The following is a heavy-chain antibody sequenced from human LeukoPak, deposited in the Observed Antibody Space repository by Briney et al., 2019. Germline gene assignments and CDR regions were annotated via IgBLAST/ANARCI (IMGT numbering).Heavy chain of an antibody. CDR1: GYTFTSYY. Sequence: ASVKVSCKASGYTFTSYYMHWVRQAPGQGLEWMGIINPSGGSTSYAQKFQGRVTMTRDTSTSTAYMELSSLRSEDTAVYYCAIGFPYCGGDCYTLLDYWGQGTLVTVSS. CDR3: AIGFPYCGGDCYTLLDY. CDR2: INPSGGST. J-gene: IGHJ4*02. D-gene: IGHD2-21*01. V-gene: IGHV1-46*01.